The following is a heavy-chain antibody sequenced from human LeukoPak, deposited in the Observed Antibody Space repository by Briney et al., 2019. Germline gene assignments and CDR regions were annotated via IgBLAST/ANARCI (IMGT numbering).Heavy chain of an antibody. J-gene: IGHJ6*02. CDR1: GFTFSGSA. Sequence: GGSLRLSCAASGFTFSGSAMHWVRQASGKGLEWVGRIRSKANSYATAYAASVKGRFTISRDNPKNTLYLQMNSLRAEDTAVYYCAKMSSSWTYYYGMDVWGQGTTVTVSS. CDR3: AKMSSSWTYYYGMDV. V-gene: IGHV3-73*01. D-gene: IGHD6-13*01. CDR2: IRSKANSYAT.